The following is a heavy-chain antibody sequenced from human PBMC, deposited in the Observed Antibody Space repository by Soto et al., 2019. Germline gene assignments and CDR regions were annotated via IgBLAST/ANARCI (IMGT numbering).Heavy chain of an antibody. CDR2: IRSKAYGGTP. D-gene: IGHD2-15*01. CDR3: TSLIVVVVDASPDY. V-gene: IGHV3-49*03. J-gene: IGHJ4*02. Sequence: GGSLRLSCTASGFTFGDYAMSWFRQAPGKGLEWEGFIRSKAYGGTPEYAASVIGRFTISRKDSKSIVYQQMNSLKTEDTYAYYCTSLIVVVVDASPDYWGQGTLVTVSS. CDR1: GFTFGDYA.